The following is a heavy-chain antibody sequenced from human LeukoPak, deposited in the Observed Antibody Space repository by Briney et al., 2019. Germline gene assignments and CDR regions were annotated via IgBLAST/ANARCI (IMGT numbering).Heavy chain of an antibody. D-gene: IGHD1-26*01. CDR1: GFTFSNYA. Sequence: GGSLRLSCVASGFTFSNYAMSWVRQAPGKGLEWVSDITTSGSSTYYADSMKGRFTISRDNSKNTLYLQMNSLRAEDTAIYYCAKNGVGTTANFDYWGQGTLVAVSS. J-gene: IGHJ4*02. CDR3: AKNGVGTTANFDY. CDR2: ITTSGSST. V-gene: IGHV3-23*01.